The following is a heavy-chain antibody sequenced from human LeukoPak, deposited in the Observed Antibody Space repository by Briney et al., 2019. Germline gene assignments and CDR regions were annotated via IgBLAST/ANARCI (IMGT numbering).Heavy chain of an antibody. V-gene: IGHV5-10-1*01. CDR2: IEPSDSYT. CDR1: GYRFTNYC. D-gene: IGHD3-10*01. CDR3: ARHYYYGSANYYPYFDF. Sequence: GESLKISCKGSGYRFTNYCISWVRQMPGKGLEWRGRIEPSDSYTNNSPSFQGHVTISADKSISTAYLQWSSLKASDTAMYYCARHYYYGSANYYPYFDFWGEGALVTVSS. J-gene: IGHJ4*02.